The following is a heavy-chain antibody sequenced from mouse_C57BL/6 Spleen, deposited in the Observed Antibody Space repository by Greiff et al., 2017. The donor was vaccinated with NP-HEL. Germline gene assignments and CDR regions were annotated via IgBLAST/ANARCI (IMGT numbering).Heavy chain of an antibody. CDR1: GYTFTDYY. J-gene: IGHJ2*01. V-gene: IGHV1-26*01. D-gene: IGHD2-1*01. CDR3: ARGIYYGKGYFDY. Sequence: VQLQQSGPELVKPGASVKISCKASGYTFTDYYMNWVKQSHGKSLEWIGDINPNNGGTSYNQKFKGKATLTVDKSSSTAYMELRSLTSEDSAVYYCARGIYYGKGYFDYWGQGTTLTVSS. CDR2: INPNNGGT.